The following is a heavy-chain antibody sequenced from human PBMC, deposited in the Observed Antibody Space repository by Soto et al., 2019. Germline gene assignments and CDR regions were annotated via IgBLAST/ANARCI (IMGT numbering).Heavy chain of an antibody. CDR2: VDYSGTT. D-gene: IGHD1-26*01. CDR1: GDSISSNTYF. CDR3: ARHGAKSGSYSEYFQH. V-gene: IGHV4-39*01. Sequence: QLQLQESGPGLVKPSETLSLTCSVSGDSISSNTYFWGWIRQPPGKGLEWIGSVDYSGTTYYNTSLRTRATISVDTSENQFSLKLSSVTAADTAVYYCARHGAKSGSYSEYFQHWGQGTLVTVSS. J-gene: IGHJ1*01.